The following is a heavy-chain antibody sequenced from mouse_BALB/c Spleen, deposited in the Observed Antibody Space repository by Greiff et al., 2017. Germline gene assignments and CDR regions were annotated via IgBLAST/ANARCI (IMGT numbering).Heavy chain of an antibody. CDR1: GDSITSGY. Sequence: VQLKESGPSLVKPSQTLSLTCSVTGDSITSGYWNWIRKFPGNKLEYMGYISYSGSTYYNPSLKSRISITRDTSKNQYYLQLNSVTTEDTATYYCASCGYYGSHCYFDVWGAGTTVTVSS. CDR3: ASCGYYGSHCYFDV. J-gene: IGHJ1*01. D-gene: IGHD1-1*01. V-gene: IGHV3-8*02. CDR2: ISYSGST.